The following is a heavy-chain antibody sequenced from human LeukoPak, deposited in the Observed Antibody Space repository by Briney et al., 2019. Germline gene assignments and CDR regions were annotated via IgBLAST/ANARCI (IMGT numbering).Heavy chain of an antibody. D-gene: IGHD5-24*01. V-gene: IGHV4-30-2*01. CDR1: GGSNSSGGYS. J-gene: IGHJ4*02. CDR2: IYHSGST. Sequence: SSETLSLTCAVSGGSNSSGGYSWSWIRQPPGKGLEWIGYIYHSGSTYYNPSLKSRVTISVDRSKNQFSLKLSSVTAADTAVYYCARVDTAKGGYDYWGQGTLVTVSS. CDR3: ARVDTAKGGYDY.